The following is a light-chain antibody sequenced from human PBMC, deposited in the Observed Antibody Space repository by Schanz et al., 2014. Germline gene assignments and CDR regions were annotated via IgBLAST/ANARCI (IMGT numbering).Light chain of an antibody. J-gene: IGLJ3*02. CDR1: SSDVGGYNY. CDR3: SSHTTDTTWL. Sequence: QSALTQPASVSGSPGQSITISCTGTSSDVGGYNYVSWYQQHPGKAPKLMIYDVSTRPSGVPDRFSGSKSGNTASLTISGLQAEDEADYYCSSHTTDTTWLFGGGTKLTVL. CDR2: DVS. V-gene: IGLV2-14*01.